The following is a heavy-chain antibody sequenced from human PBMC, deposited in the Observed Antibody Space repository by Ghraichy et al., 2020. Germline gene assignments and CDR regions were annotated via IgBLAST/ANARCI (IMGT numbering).Heavy chain of an antibody. V-gene: IGHV3-48*01. D-gene: IGHD6-19*01. CDR1: GFTFSTYS. Sequence: GGSLRLSCAASGFTFSTYSMNWVRQAPGKGLEWVSYISNSSTTIYYADSVRGRFTISRDNARNSLYLQMNSLRAEDTAMYYCARQLSSSGRLWGQGTLVTVSS. CDR2: ISNSSTTI. J-gene: IGHJ1*01. CDR3: ARQLSSSGRL.